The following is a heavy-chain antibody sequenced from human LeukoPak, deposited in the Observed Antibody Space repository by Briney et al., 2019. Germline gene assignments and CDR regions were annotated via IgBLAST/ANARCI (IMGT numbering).Heavy chain of an antibody. CDR1: GFTISSYS. J-gene: IGHJ4*02. V-gene: IGHV3-21*01. D-gene: IGHD2-2*01. CDR2: ISSSSYI. Sequence: GGSLRLSCAAPGFTISSYSMNWVRQAPGKGLEWVSSISSSSYIYYADSVKGRFTISRDNAKNSLYLQMNSLRAEDTAVYYCARDARRSVVVPAAMAYYFDYWGQGTLVTVSS. CDR3: ARDARRSVVVPAAMAYYFDY.